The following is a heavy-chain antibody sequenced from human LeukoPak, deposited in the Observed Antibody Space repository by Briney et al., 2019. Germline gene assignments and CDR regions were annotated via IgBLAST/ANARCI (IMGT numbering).Heavy chain of an antibody. CDR2: IRYDGSNQ. CDR1: GFTFSSYG. CDR3: ATSGYSGSWYVS. J-gene: IGHJ4*02. D-gene: IGHD6-13*01. Sequence: GGSLRLSCAASGFTFSSYGMHWVRQAPGKGLEWVAFIRYDGSNQYYADSVKGRFTISRDNSKNMLYLQMNSLRAEDTAVYYCATSGYSGSWYVSWGQGILVTVSS. V-gene: IGHV3-30*02.